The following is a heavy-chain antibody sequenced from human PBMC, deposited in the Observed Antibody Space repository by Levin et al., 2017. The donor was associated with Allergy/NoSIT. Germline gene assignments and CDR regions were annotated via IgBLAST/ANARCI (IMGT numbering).Heavy chain of an antibody. CDR1: GFTFSSYW. V-gene: IGHV3-74*01. J-gene: IGHJ6*02. CDR3: ARAGGFLEWLLSQPIDYYYGMDV. D-gene: IGHD3-3*01. CDR2: INSDGSST. Sequence: PGGSLRLSCAASGFTFSSYWMHWVRQAPGKGLVWVSRINSDGSSTSYADSVKGRFTISRDNAKNTLYLQMNSLRAEDTAVYYCARAGGFLEWLLSQPIDYYYGMDVWGQGTTVTVSS.